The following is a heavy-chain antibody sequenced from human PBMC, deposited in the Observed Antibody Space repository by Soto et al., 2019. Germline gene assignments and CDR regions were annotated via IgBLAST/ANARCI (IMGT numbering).Heavy chain of an antibody. CDR1: GYTFTANY. J-gene: IGHJ5*02. D-gene: IGHD3-10*01. V-gene: IGHV1-2*04. CDR3: ARVVLDGSGSSDWFDP. Sequence: ASVKVSCKASGYTFTANYVHWVRQAPGQGLEWMGWINPHTGGTNYAQTFQGWVTMTRDTSISTAYMELSRLRSDDTAVYYCARVVLDGSGSSDWFDPWGQGTLVTVSS. CDR2: INPHTGGT.